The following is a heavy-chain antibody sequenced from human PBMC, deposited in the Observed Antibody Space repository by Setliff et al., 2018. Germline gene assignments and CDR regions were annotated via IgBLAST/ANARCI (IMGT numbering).Heavy chain of an antibody. Sequence: ASVKVSCKSSGYTFTSYYLHWVRQAPGQGLEWIGWIKPDSGATNYAQKFQGRVSVTRDTSISTAYMELSRLRSDDTAMYYCARASMIVVVTSIDYWGQGTLVTVSS. CDR1: GYTFTSYY. V-gene: IGHV1-2*02. J-gene: IGHJ4*02. CDR2: IKPDSGAT. CDR3: ARASMIVVVTSIDY. D-gene: IGHD3-22*01.